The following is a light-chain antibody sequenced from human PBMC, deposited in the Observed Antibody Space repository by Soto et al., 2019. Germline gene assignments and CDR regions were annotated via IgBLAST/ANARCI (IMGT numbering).Light chain of an antibody. CDR3: QQYNKWPLWT. Sequence: EIVMTQSPATLSVSPGERATLSCRASQSVSTNLAWYQQKPGQAPRLLIYGASTRATVIPARFSGSGSGTDFTLTISSLQSEDFAVYYCQQYNKWPLWTFGQGTKVEIK. CDR2: GAS. CDR1: QSVSTN. V-gene: IGKV3-15*01. J-gene: IGKJ1*01.